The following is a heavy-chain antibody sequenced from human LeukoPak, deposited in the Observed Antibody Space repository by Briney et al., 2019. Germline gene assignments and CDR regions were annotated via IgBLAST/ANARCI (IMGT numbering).Heavy chain of an antibody. CDR1: GFTFSSYA. D-gene: IGHD3-22*01. V-gene: IGHV3-23*01. J-gene: IGHJ4*02. CDR2: ISGSGGST. CDR3: AKDSLSGYYDSSGFFDY. Sequence: GGSLRLSCAASGFTFSSYAMSWVRHAPGKGLEWVSAISGSGGSTYYADSVKGRFTISRDNSKNTLYLQMNSLRAEDTAVYYCAKDSLSGYYDSSGFFDYWGQGTLVTVSS.